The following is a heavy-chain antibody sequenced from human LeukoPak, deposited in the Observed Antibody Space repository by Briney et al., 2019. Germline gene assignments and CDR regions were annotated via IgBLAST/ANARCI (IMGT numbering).Heavy chain of an antibody. Sequence: GGSLRLSCAASGFTFSSYYMTWVRQAPGKGLEWVATIKDDGSEDYNLDSVKGRFTISRDNAKSSMWLQMSSLRAEDTAVYYCARDQTPFYWGQGTLVTVSS. CDR3: ARDQTPFY. J-gene: IGHJ4*02. CDR1: GFTFSSYY. D-gene: IGHD2-15*01. V-gene: IGHV3-7*01. CDR2: IKDDGSED.